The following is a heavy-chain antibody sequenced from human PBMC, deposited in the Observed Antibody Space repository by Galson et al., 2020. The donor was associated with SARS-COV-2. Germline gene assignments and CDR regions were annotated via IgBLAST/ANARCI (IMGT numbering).Heavy chain of an antibody. CDR2: ISSSGSTI. CDR3: ARENYYGSGSYYGCDY. D-gene: IGHD3-10*01. CDR1: GFTFSDYY. Sequence: GESLKISCAASGFTFSDYYMSWIRQAPGKGLEWVSYISSSGSTIYYADSVKGRFTISRDNAKNSLYLQMNSLRAEDTAVYYCARENYYGSGSYYGCDYWGQGTLVTVSS. V-gene: IGHV3-11*01. J-gene: IGHJ4*02.